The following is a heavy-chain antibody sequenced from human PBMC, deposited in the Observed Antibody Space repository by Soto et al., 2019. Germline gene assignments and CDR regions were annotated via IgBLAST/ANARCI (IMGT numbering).Heavy chain of an antibody. D-gene: IGHD3-9*01. CDR3: ASSMADDILTGYFY. J-gene: IGHJ4*02. CDR1: GFTFSSYS. V-gene: IGHV3-21*01. CDR2: ISSSSSYI. Sequence: PGGSLRLSCAASGFTFSSYSMNWVRQAPGKGLEWVSSISSSSSYIYYADSVKGRFTISRDNAKNSLYLQMNSLRAEDTAVYYCASSMADDILTGYFYWGQGTLVTVSS.